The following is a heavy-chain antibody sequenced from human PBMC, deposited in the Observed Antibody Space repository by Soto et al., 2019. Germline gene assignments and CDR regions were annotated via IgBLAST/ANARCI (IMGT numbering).Heavy chain of an antibody. J-gene: IGHJ4*02. D-gene: IGHD6-13*01. CDR3: ARGYRQSGYSSSWVFDY. V-gene: IGHV4-31*03. Sequence: QVQLRESGPGLVKPSQTLSLTCTVSGGSINSGGSYWNWIRQHPGKGREWIGYMYNSGSTYSNPFFRSRVIISADTSENHFSLKLSSVTAADTAVYFCARGYRQSGYSSSWVFDYWGQGTLVNVSS. CDR1: GGSINSGGSY. CDR2: MYNSGST.